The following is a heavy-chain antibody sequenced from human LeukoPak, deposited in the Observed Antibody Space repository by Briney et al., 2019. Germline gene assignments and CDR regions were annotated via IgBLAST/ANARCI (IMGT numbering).Heavy chain of an antibody. J-gene: IGHJ4*02. CDR1: GGSISSSSYY. CDR3: ATQDCSSTSCYSFDY. V-gene: IGHV4-39*01. CDR2: IYYSGST. Sequence: KPSETLSLTCTVSGGSISSSSYYWGWIHQPPGKGLEWIGSIYYSGSTYYNPSLKSRVTTSVDTSKNQFSLKLSSVTAADTAVYYCATQDCSSTSCYSFDYWGQGTLVTVSS. D-gene: IGHD2-2*01.